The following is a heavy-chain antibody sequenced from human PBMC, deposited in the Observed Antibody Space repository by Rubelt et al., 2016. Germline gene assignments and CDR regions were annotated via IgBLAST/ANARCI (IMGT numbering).Heavy chain of an antibody. CDR1: GFTFSSYS. CDR2: SGSSSGHL. V-gene: IGHV3-21*01. D-gene: IGHD2-15*01. Sequence: EVQLVESGGGLVKPGGSLRLSCAASGFTFSSYSMNWVRQAPGKGLEWVSSSGSSSGHLYYADSVKGRFTMSRDNAKNSLYLQKNGLRDDETAGDYCARCLANTCYRNSPFGHGGQGTLVTVSS. J-gene: IGHJ4*02. CDR3: ARCLANTCYRNSPFGH.